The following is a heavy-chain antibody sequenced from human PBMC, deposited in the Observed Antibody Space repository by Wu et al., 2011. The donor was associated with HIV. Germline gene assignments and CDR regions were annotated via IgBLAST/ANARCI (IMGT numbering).Heavy chain of an antibody. D-gene: IGHD1-1*01. J-gene: IGHJ6*04. V-gene: IGHV1-69*05. CDR2: IIPIFDTT. Sequence: QVQLVQSGAEVKKPGSSVKVSCKASGGTFSSYAISWVRQAPGQGLEWMGGIIPIFDTTNYAQKFQGRVTITTDESTSTAYMELSSLRSEDTAIYFCASLHGSNNWDRNSYTTYRLDVWGRGTTVTVSS. CDR1: GGTFSSYA. CDR3: ASLHGSNNWDRNSYTTYRLDV.